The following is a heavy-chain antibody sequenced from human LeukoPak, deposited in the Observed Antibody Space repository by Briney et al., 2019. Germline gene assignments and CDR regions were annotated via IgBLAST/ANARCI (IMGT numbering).Heavy chain of an antibody. V-gene: IGHV4-59*01. D-gene: IGHD2-15*01. J-gene: IGHJ4*02. Sequence: PSETLSLTCTVSGGSISSYYWSWIRQPPGKGLEWIGYIYYSGSTNYNPSLKSRVTISVDTSKNQFSLKLSSVTAADTAVYYCARVVGYCSGGSCYGSGGLTPYYFDYWGQGTLVTVSS. CDR2: IYYSGST. CDR3: ARVVGYCSGGSCYGSGGLTPYYFDY. CDR1: GGSISSYY.